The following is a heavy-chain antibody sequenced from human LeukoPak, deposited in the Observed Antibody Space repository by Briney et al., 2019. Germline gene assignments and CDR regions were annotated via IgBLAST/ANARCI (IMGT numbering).Heavy chain of an antibody. D-gene: IGHD6-13*01. V-gene: IGHV1-24*01. CDR3: ATVEIAAAGTTYFQH. J-gene: IGHJ1*01. CDR2: FDPEDGET. Sequence: ASVKVSCKVSGYTLTELSMHWVRQAPGKGLEWMGGFDPEDGETIYAQKSQGRVTMTEDTSTDTAYMELSSLRSEDTAVYYCATVEIAAAGTTYFQHWGQGTLVTVSS. CDR1: GYTLTELS.